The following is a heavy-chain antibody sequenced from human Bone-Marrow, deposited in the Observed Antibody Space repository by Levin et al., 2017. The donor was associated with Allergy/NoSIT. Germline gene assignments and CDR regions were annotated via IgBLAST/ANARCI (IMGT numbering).Heavy chain of an antibody. J-gene: IGHJ3*02. CDR1: GGSISSGDYY. D-gene: IGHD1-26*01. Sequence: SETLSLTCTVSGGSISSGDYYWSWIRQPPGKGLEWIGYIYYSGSTYYNPSLKSRVTISVDTSKNQFSLKLSSVTAADTAVYYCARDVSPSGSYSPLGAFDIWGQGTMVTVSS. V-gene: IGHV4-30-4*01. CDR2: IYYSGST. CDR3: ARDVSPSGSYSPLGAFDI.